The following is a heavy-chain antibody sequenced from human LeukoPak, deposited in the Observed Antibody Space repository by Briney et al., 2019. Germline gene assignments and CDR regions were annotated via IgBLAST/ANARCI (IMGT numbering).Heavy chain of an antibody. D-gene: IGHD3-22*01. V-gene: IGHV3-64*01. CDR2: ISSNGGST. CDR3: AREGYYDSSGYYYGLSDY. CDR1: GFTFSSYA. J-gene: IGHJ4*02. Sequence: GGSLRLSRAASGFTFSSYAMHWVRQAPGKGLEYVSAISSNGGSTYYANSVKGRFTISRDNSKNTLYLQMGSLRAEDMAVYYCAREGYYDSSGYYYGLSDYWGQGTLVTVSS.